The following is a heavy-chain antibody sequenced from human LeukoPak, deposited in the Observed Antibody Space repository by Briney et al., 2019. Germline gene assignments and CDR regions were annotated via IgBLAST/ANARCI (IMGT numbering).Heavy chain of an antibody. J-gene: IGHJ4*02. Sequence: GGSLRLSCAASGFTFRTYGMHWVGQAPGKGLEWVAFIRYDGSNKYYADSVKGRFTISRDNSKNTLSLQMSSLRAEDTAVYFCAKDLQGTTSFYFDYWGQGTLVTVSS. V-gene: IGHV3-30*02. CDR3: AKDLQGTTSFYFDY. CDR2: IRYDGSNK. D-gene: IGHD1-7*01. CDR1: GFTFRTYG.